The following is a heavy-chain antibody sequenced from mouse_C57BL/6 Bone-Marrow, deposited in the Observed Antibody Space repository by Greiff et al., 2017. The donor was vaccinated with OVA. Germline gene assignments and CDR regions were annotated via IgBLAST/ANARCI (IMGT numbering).Heavy chain of an antibody. CDR3: ARYYGSSP. V-gene: IGHV1-26*01. D-gene: IGHD1-1*01. CDR1: GYTFTDYY. CDR2: INPNNGGT. Sequence: VQLQQSGPELVKPGASVKISCKASGYTFTDYYMNWVKQSHGKSLEWIGDINPNNGGTSYNQKFKGKATLTVDKSSSTAYMELCSLTSEDSSVYYCARYYGSSPWGQGTTLTVSS. J-gene: IGHJ2*01.